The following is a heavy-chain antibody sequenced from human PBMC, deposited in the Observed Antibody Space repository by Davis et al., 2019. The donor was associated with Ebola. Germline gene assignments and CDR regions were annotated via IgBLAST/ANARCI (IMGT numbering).Heavy chain of an antibody. J-gene: IGHJ4*02. D-gene: IGHD3-10*01. V-gene: IGHV4-59*12. CDR3: ARGGAQTYYYGSGRYSFMYYFDN. CDR2: IYYSGST. CDR1: GGSISSDY. Sequence: SETLSLTCTVSGGSISSDYWNWIRQPPGKGLEWIGYIYYSGSTNYNPSLKSRVTISVDTSKNQFSLKLSSVTAADTAVYFCARGGAQTYYYGSGRYSFMYYFDNWGQGTLVTVSS.